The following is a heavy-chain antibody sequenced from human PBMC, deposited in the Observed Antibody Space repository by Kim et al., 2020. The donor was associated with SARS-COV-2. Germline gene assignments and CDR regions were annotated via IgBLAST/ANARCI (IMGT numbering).Heavy chain of an antibody. V-gene: IGHV3-7*01. D-gene: IGHD3-10*01. J-gene: IGHJ4*02. Sequence: GGSLRLSCAASGFTFSSYWMSWVRQAPGKGLEWVANIKQDGSEKYYVDSVKGRFTISRDNAKNSLYLQMNSLRAEDTAVYYCARGRESDSYYGSGSYPLSDYWGQGTLVTVSS. CDR2: IKQDGSEK. CDR1: GFTFSSYW. CDR3: ARGRESDSYYGSGSYPLSDY.